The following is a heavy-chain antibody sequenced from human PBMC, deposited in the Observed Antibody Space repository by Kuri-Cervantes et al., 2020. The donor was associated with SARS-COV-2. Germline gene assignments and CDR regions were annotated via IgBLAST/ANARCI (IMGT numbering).Heavy chain of an antibody. CDR2: IYISGST. V-gene: IGHV4-61*02. D-gene: IGHD6-19*01. Sequence: SDTLSLTCTVSGGSISSGSYYWNWIQQPAGKGLEWIGRIYISGSTNYNPSLKSRVTISVDTSKNQFSLKLSSVTAADTAVYYCARDRASSGFDYWGQGTLVTVSS. J-gene: IGHJ4*02. CDR3: ARDRASSGFDY. CDR1: GGSISSGSYY.